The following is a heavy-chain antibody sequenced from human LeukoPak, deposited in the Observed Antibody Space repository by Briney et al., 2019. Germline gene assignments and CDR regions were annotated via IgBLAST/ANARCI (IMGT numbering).Heavy chain of an antibody. CDR3: ARGSGEYY. D-gene: IGHD3-10*01. CDR2: ISSSGRTT. J-gene: IGHJ4*02. CDR1: GFTFSSYS. V-gene: IGHV3-48*02. Sequence: GGSLRLSCAGSGFTFSSYSMNWVRQAPGKGLEWVSYISSSGRTTYYADSVTGRFTISRDNARNSLYLQMNSLRDEDTAVYYCARGSGEYYWGQGTLVTVSS.